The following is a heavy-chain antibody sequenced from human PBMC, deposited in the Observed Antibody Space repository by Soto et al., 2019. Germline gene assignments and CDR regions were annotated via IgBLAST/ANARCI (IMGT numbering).Heavy chain of an antibody. D-gene: IGHD3-3*01. V-gene: IGHV4-34*01. Sequence: QVQLQQWGAGLLKPSETLSLTCAVYGGSFSGYYWSWIRQPPGKGLEWIGEINHSGSTNYNPSLKRRVTRSVDTSKNQFSLKLSSVTAADTAVYYCARDVPSYYDFWSGYSKTSNYYGMDVWGQGTTVTVSS. CDR1: GGSFSGYY. CDR3: ARDVPSYYDFWSGYSKTSNYYGMDV. CDR2: INHSGST. J-gene: IGHJ6*02.